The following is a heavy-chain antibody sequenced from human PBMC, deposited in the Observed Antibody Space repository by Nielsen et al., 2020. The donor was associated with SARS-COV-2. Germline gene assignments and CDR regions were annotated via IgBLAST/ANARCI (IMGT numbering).Heavy chain of an antibody. V-gene: IGHV5-10-1*01. D-gene: IGHD3-10*01. J-gene: IGHJ6*02. Sequence: GGSLRLSCKGSGYSFTSYWISWVRQMPGKGLEWMGRIDPSDSYTNYSPSFQGHVTISADKSISTAYLQWSSLKASDTAMYYCARLSATFGIYYGMDVWGQGTTVTVSS. CDR2: IDPSDSYT. CDR1: GYSFTSYW. CDR3: ARLSATFGIYYGMDV.